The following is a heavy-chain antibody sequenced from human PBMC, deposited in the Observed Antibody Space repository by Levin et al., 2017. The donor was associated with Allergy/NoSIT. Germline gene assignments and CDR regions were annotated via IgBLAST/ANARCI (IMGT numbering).Heavy chain of an antibody. CDR2: ISWNSGSI. CDR1: GFTFDDYA. CDR3: ARDNIGLPDAFDI. Sequence: SCAASGFTFDDYAMHWVRQAPGKGLEWVLGISWNSGSIGYADSVKGRFTISRDNAKNSLYLQMNSLRTEDTALYYCARDNIGLPDAFDIWGQGTMVIVSS. V-gene: IGHV3-9*01. J-gene: IGHJ3*02. D-gene: IGHD3-10*01.